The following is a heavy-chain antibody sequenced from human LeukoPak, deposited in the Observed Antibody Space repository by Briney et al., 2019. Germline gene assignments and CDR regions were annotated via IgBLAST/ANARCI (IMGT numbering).Heavy chain of an antibody. D-gene: IGHD6-19*01. J-gene: IGHJ4*02. CDR3: ATDCIAVAQYYFDY. CDR1: GFTFSSYA. V-gene: IGHV3-23*01. CDR2: ISGSGGST. Sequence: QPGGSLRLSCAASGFTFSSYAMSSVRQAPGKGLGWVSAISGSGGSTYYADSVKGRFTISRDNSKNTLYLQMNSLRAEDTAVYYCATDCIAVAQYYFDYWGQGTLVTVSS.